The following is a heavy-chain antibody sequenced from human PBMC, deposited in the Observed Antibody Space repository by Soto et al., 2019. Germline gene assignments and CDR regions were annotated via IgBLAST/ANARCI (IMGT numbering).Heavy chain of an antibody. J-gene: IGHJ6*02. CDR3: ASQARYCTNGVCYAYGMDV. CDR1: GYTFTSYS. D-gene: IGHD2-8*01. V-gene: IGHV1-46*01. CDR2: INPRGGST. Sequence: QLQLVQSGAEVKKPGASVKVSCKASGYTFTSYSMHWVRQAPGQGLEWMGIINPRGGSTSYAQKFQGRVTMTRDPSTSTVYMELSSLRSEDTAVYYCASQARYCTNGVCYAYGMDVWGQGTTVNVSS.